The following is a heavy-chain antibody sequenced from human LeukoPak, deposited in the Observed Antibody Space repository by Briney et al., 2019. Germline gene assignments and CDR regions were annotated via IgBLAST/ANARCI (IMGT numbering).Heavy chain of an antibody. D-gene: IGHD6-19*01. CDR2: IYYSGST. J-gene: IGHJ3*02. Sequence: SETLSLTCTVSGGSISSYYWSWIRQPPGKGLEWIGYIYYSGSTNYNPSLKSRVTISVDTSKNQFSLKLSSVTAADTAVYYCARGRSGWQTNAHAFDIWGQGTMVTVSS. V-gene: IGHV4-59*12. CDR3: ARGRSGWQTNAHAFDI. CDR1: GGSISSYY.